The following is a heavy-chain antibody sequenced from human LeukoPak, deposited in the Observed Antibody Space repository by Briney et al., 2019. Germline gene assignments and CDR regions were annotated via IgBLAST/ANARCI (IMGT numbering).Heavy chain of an antibody. CDR2: VAKHGRID. D-gene: IGHD6-19*01. CDR3: ARDLMWLVDY. CDR1: GFIFSDYD. Sequence: GESLRLSCAASGFIFSDYDMHWARQAPGKGLEWLAYVAKHGRIDYYADSVKGRFTASRDNSRSTAYLQMNSLTPDDSAVYYCARDLMWLVDYWGQGTLVTVSA. V-gene: IGHV3-30*02. J-gene: IGHJ4*02.